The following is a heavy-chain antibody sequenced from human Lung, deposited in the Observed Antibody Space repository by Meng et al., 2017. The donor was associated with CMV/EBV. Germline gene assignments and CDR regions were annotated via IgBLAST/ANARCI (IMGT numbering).Heavy chain of an antibody. CDR2: INHSGST. CDR3: ARGQRYYYGSGRWDRAWYYYGKAV. D-gene: IGHD3-10*01. Sequence: SETLSLXCAVYGGSFSGYYWSWIRQPPGKGLEWIGEINHSGSTNYNPSLKSRVTISVDTSKNQFSLKLSSVTAADTAVYYCARGQRYYYGSGRWDRAWYYYGKAVGGPRTXVNGAS. J-gene: IGHJ6*02. CDR1: GGSFSGYY. V-gene: IGHV4-34*01.